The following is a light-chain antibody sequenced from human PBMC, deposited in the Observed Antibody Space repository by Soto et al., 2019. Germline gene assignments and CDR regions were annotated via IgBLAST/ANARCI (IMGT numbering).Light chain of an antibody. Sequence: DIVVTQSPDSLAVSLGERATINCRCSQSVLYSSGNKNHLAWYQHKPGQPPQLLIYWASTRESGVPDRFSGSGSGTDFSLTINSLQPEDVAVYYCQQYVTFPITFGQGTRLEIK. CDR3: QQYVTFPIT. CDR2: WAS. V-gene: IGKV4-1*01. J-gene: IGKJ5*01. CDR1: QSVLYSSGNKNH.